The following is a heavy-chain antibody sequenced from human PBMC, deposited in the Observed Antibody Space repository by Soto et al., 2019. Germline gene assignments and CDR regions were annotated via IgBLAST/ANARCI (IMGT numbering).Heavy chain of an antibody. J-gene: IGHJ4*02. D-gene: IGHD5-18*01. Sequence: QVQLQESGPGLVKPSETLSLTCTVSGGSISSYYWSWIRQPPGKGLEWIGYIYYSGSTNYNPSLKSRVTISVDTSKNQFSLKLSSVTAADTAVYYGARLSWILLEYYFDYWGQGPLVTVSS. CDR3: ARLSWILLEYYFDY. CDR1: GGSISSYY. V-gene: IGHV4-59*08. CDR2: IYYSGST.